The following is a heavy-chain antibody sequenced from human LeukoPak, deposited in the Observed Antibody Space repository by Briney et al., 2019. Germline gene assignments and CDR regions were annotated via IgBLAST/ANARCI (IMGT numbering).Heavy chain of an antibody. V-gene: IGHV3-21*01. Sequence: PGGSLRLSCAASGFTFSSYSMNWVRQAPGKWLEWVSYISSSSSYIYYADSVKGRFTISRDNAKNSLYLQMNSLRAEDTAVYYCARDKRDFDYYMDVWGKGTTVTISS. CDR2: ISSSSSYI. D-gene: IGHD3/OR15-3a*01. J-gene: IGHJ6*03. CDR1: GFTFSSYS. CDR3: ARDKRDFDYYMDV.